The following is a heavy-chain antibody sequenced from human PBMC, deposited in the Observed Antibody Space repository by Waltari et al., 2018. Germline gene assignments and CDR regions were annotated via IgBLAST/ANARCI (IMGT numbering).Heavy chain of an antibody. V-gene: IGHV1-3*01. D-gene: IGHD6-19*01. CDR2: INAGNGNT. CDR1: GYTFTSYA. CDR3: ASRTNSSGWYAEWYFDL. Sequence: QVQLVQSGAEVKKPGASVKVSCKASGYTFTSYAMHWVRQAPGQRLEWMGWINAGNGNTKYSQKFQGRVTITRDTSASTAYMELSSLRSEDTAVYYCASRTNSSGWYAEWYFDLWGRGTLVTVSS. J-gene: IGHJ2*01.